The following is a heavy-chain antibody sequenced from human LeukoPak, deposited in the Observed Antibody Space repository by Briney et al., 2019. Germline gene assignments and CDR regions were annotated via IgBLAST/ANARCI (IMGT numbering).Heavy chain of an antibody. Sequence: SETLSLTCAVYGGSFSGYYWSWIRQPPGKGLEWIGEINHSGSTNYNPSLKSRVTISVDTSKNQFSLKLSSVTAADTAVYYCARGPRRFLGLGAYWGQGTLVTVSS. V-gene: IGHV4-34*01. CDR3: ARGPRRFLGLGAY. CDR2: INHSGST. J-gene: IGHJ4*02. CDR1: GGSFSGYY. D-gene: IGHD3-16*01.